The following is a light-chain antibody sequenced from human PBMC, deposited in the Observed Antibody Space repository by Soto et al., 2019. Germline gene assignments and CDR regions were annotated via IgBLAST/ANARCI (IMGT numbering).Light chain of an antibody. Sequence: QSALTQPASVSGSPGQSITISCTGTSSDVGGSKYVSWYQQYPGKAPKLMIYDVTNRPSGVSNRFSGSKSGNTASLTISGLQAEDEANYYCSSFRSLSNTTFTVLFGGGTKLTVL. CDR1: SSDVGGSKY. V-gene: IGLV2-14*01. CDR2: DVT. CDR3: SSFRSLSNTTFTVL. J-gene: IGLJ2*01.